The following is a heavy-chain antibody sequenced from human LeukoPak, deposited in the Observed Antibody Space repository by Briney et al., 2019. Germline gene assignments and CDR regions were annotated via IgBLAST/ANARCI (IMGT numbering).Heavy chain of an antibody. CDR3: ARDLVGSNTPIDY. Sequence: ASVKVSCKASGYTFTSYDINWVRQAAGQGLEWMGIINPSGGSTSYAQRFQGRVTVTRDTSTSTVYMELSSLRSEDTAVYYCARDLVGSNTPIDYWGQGTLVTVSS. CDR2: INPSGGST. V-gene: IGHV1-46*01. J-gene: IGHJ4*02. D-gene: IGHD1-26*01. CDR1: GYTFTSYD.